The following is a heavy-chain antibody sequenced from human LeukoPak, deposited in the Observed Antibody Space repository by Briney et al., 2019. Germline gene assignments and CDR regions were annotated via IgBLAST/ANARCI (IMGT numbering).Heavy chain of an antibody. D-gene: IGHD3-16*01. V-gene: IGHV4-30-2*01. Sequence: SETLSLTCTVSGGSISSGGYYWSWIRQPPGKGLEWIGYIYHSGSTYYNPSLKSRVTISVDRSKNQFSLKLSSVTAADTAVYYCVVGLEVWGTVTVVDYWGQGTLVTVSS. CDR3: VVGLEVWGTVTVVDY. CDR1: GGSISSGGYY. J-gene: IGHJ4*02. CDR2: IYHSGST.